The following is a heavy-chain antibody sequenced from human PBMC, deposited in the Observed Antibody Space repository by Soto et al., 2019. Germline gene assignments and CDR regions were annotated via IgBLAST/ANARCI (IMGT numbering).Heavy chain of an antibody. CDR1: GNTFTSYD. J-gene: IGHJ4*02. D-gene: IGHD3-10*01. Sequence: ASVKVYCKASGNTFTSYDINWVRQATGHGLEWMGWINPNSGNIGYAQKFQGRVTMTRDTAIGTAYMEVSRLRSDDTAVYYCARGRASGSYYLLDYWGQGTLVTVSS. V-gene: IGHV1-8*01. CDR3: ARGRASGSYYLLDY. CDR2: INPNSGNI.